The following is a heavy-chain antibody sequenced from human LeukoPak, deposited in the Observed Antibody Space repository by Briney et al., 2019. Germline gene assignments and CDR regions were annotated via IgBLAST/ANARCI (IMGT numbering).Heavy chain of an antibody. V-gene: IGHV3-23*01. J-gene: IGHJ4*02. D-gene: IGHD4-17*01. CDR3: AKDIYGDYTLGV. CDR1: GFTFSSYS. Sequence: GGSLRLSCAASGFTFSSYSMNWVRQAPGKGLEWVSAISGSGGSTYYADSVKGRFTISRDNSKNTLYLQMNSLRAEDTAVYYCAKDIYGDYTLGVWGQGTLVTVSS. CDR2: ISGSGGST.